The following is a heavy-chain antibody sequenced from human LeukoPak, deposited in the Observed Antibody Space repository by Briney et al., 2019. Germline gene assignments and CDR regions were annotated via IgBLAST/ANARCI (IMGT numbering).Heavy chain of an antibody. J-gene: IGHJ3*02. D-gene: IGHD3-3*01. CDR1: GYTFTSYY. CDR2: INPSGGST. Sequence: ASVKVSCKASGYTFTSYYIHWVRQAPGQGLEWMGIINPSGGSTSYAQKFRGRLTMTRDMSTSTIYMELSSLRSEDTAVYYCARDFWGESGYPDVFDIWGQGTMVTVSS. CDR3: ARDFWGESGYPDVFDI. V-gene: IGHV1-46*01.